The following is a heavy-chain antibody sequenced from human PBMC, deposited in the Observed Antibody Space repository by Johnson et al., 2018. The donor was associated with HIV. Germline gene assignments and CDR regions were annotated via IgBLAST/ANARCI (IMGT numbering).Heavy chain of an antibody. V-gene: IGHV3-30*02. Sequence: VQLVESGGGVVQPGGSLRLSCAASGFTFSSYGMHWVRQAPGKGLEWVAFIRYDGSNKYYADSVKGRFTISRDNSKSTLYLQMNSLRAEDTAVYYCAKVGATVITPRGEAFDIWGQGTMVTVSS. CDR2: IRYDGSNK. D-gene: IGHD4-23*01. CDR1: GFTFSSYG. J-gene: IGHJ3*02. CDR3: AKVGATVITPRGEAFDI.